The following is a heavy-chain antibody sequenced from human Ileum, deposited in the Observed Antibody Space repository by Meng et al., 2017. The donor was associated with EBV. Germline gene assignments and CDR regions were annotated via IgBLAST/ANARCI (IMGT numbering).Heavy chain of an antibody. D-gene: IGHD3-10*01. J-gene: IGHJ4*02. CDR3: ARDQAMIRY. V-gene: IGHV1-69*01. CDR2: AIPVFGTP. Sequence: QAHRVRSGPEVTKPGPSVKVSCKASGGTFPNYAINWVRQAPGQGLECMGGAIPVFGTPNYAQKFQGRVTITADESTNTAYMELYSLRSEDTAVYYCARDQAMIRYWGQGTLVTVSS. CDR1: GGTFPNYA.